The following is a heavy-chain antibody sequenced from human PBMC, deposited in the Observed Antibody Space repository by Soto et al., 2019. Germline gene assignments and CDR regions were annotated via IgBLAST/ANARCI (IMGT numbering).Heavy chain of an antibody. V-gene: IGHV3-13*04. CDR3: VRAGAGGQFWRDLQY. CDR1: GFTVSTYD. J-gene: IGHJ4*02. D-gene: IGHD3-3*01. CDR2: IAIAGAT. Sequence: GYLRLSCVASGFTVSTYDMHLVRQAPGTDPEWVSAIAIAGATFYADSVKGRFIISRESAKNSLYLQMDSLRAGDTAVYYCVRAGAGGQFWRDLQYWGLGT.